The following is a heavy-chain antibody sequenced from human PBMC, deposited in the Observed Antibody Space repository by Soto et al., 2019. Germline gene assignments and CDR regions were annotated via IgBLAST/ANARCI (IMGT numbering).Heavy chain of an antibody. CDR3: ARWYNWNYRTKAWFDP. J-gene: IGHJ5*02. CDR2: ISAYNGNT. V-gene: IGHV1-18*01. CDR1: GYTFTSYG. D-gene: IGHD1-7*01. Sequence: ASVKVSCKASGYTFTSYGISWVRQAPGQGLEWMGWISAYNGNTNYAQKLQGRVTMTTDTSTSTAYMELRSLRSDDTAVYYCARWYNWNYRTKAWFDPWGQGTLVTVSS.